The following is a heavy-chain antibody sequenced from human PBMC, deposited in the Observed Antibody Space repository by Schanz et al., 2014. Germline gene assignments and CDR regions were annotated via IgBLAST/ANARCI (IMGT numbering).Heavy chain of an antibody. CDR2: ISGSGGST. D-gene: IGHD2-15*01. V-gene: IGHV3-23*04. Sequence: VQLVESGGGLVKPGGSLRLSCAASGFTFSTYAMSWVRQAPGKGLEWVSAISGSGGSTYYADSVKGRFTISRDNSKNTLYLQMNTLRAEDTAVYYCARDRGYCSGGSCLTFDCWGQGTLVTVSS. CDR3: ARDRGYCSGGSCLTFDC. CDR1: GFTFSTYA. J-gene: IGHJ4*02.